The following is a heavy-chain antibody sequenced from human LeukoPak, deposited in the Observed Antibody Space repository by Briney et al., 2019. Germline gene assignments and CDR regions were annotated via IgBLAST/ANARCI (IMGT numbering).Heavy chain of an antibody. D-gene: IGHD6-19*01. V-gene: IGHV3-23*01. CDR2: TGSNGVT. Sequence: GGSLRLSCTGSGFTFRTYAFSWVRQAPGKGLEWVSATGSNGVTYYADSVKGRFTISRDNSKNTLYLQMNSLRGEYTAVYYCAKVLYSSGFYGNYWGQGTLVTVSS. CDR1: GFTFRTYA. CDR3: AKVLYSSGFYGNY. J-gene: IGHJ4*02.